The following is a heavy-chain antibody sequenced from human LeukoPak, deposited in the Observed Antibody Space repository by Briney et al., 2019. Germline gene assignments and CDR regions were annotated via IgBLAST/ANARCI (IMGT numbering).Heavy chain of an antibody. CDR2: INPNGGST. Sequence: ASVKVSCKASGYTFTRYYMHWVRQAPGQGLEWMGIINPNGGSTTYAQKFQGRVTMTRDSSTSTVYMEMSSLRSEDTAVYYCARTAARRFDYWGQGTLVTVSS. J-gene: IGHJ4*02. CDR3: ARTAARRFDY. CDR1: GYTFTRYY. V-gene: IGHV1-46*01. D-gene: IGHD6-6*01.